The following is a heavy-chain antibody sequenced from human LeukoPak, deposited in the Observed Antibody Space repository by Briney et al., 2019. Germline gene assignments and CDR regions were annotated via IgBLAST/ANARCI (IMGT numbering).Heavy chain of an antibody. V-gene: IGHV4-59*08. J-gene: IGHJ4*02. CDR2: IYYSGST. CDR3: ASAITDNGGYFDY. Sequence: SETLSLTCTVSGGSISSYYWSWIRQPPGKGLEWIGYIYYSGSTNYNPSLKSRVTISVDTSKNQFSLKLSSVTAADTAVYYCASAITDNGGYFDYWGQGTLVTVSS. D-gene: IGHD1-1*01. CDR1: GGSISSYY.